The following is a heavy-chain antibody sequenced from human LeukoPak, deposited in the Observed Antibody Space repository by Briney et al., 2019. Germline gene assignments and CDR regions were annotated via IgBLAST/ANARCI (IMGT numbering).Heavy chain of an antibody. Sequence: SQTLSLTCTVSGGSLSSGGYYWSWIRQPPGKGLEWIGYIYDSGSTNYNPSLKSRVTISIDTSRNQFSLKLNFVTAADTAVYYCARDRSSQYYYYMDVWGKGTTVTVSS. D-gene: IGHD6-6*01. J-gene: IGHJ6*03. CDR3: ARDRSSQYYYYMDV. CDR1: GGSLSSGGYY. CDR2: IYDSGST. V-gene: IGHV4-61*08.